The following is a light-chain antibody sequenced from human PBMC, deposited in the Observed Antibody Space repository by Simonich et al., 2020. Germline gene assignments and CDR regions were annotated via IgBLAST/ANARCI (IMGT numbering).Light chain of an antibody. Sequence: AIQLTQSPSSLPASVGDRVTITCRASQGISSALAWYQQKPGKSPKLLIYDASSLESGVPSRFSGSGSGTDFTLTISSLQPEDFATYYCQQFNSYPFTFGPGTKVDIK. CDR2: DAS. CDR1: QGISSA. CDR3: QQFNSYPFT. V-gene: IGKV1-13*02. J-gene: IGKJ3*01.